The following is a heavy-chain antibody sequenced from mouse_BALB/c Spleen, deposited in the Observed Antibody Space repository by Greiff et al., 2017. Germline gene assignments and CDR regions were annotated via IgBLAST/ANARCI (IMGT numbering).Heavy chain of an antibody. D-gene: IGHD3-2*01. J-gene: IGHJ3*01. CDR2: IDPYNGGT. Sequence: EVQLQQSGPELVKPGASVKVSCKASGYAFTSYNMYWVKQSHGKSLAWLGYIDPYNGGTSFNQTFKGKATLTVDESSSTAYMHLNSLTSEDSAVYYCAKQTARASCWFAYWGQGTLVTGSA. CDR1: GYAFTSYN. CDR3: AKQTARASCWFAY. V-gene: IGHV1S135*01.